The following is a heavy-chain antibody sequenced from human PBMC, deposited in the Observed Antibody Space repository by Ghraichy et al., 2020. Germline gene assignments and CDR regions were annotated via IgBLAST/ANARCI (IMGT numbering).Heavy chain of an antibody. J-gene: IGHJ3*02. Sequence: ASVKVSCKASGYTFTGYYMHWVRQAPGQGLEWMGWINPNSGGTNYAQKFQGRVTMTRDTSISTAYMELSRLRSDDTAVYYCASFRWELLQWDDAFDIWGQGTMVTVSS. V-gene: IGHV1-2*02. CDR3: ASFRWELLQWDDAFDI. CDR2: INPNSGGT. CDR1: GYTFTGYY. D-gene: IGHD1-26*01.